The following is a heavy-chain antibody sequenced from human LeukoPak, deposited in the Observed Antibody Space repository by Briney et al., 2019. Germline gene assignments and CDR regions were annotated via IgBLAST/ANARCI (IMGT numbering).Heavy chain of an antibody. J-gene: IGHJ4*02. CDR1: GGSISSGDYY. V-gene: IGHV4-30-4*01. D-gene: IGHD3-10*01. Sequence: SETLSLTCTVSGGSISSGDYYWSWIRQPPRKGLEWIGYIYYSGSTYYNPSLKSRVTISVDTSKNQFSLKLSSVTAADTAVYYCARDGSGSLKYWGQGTLVTVSS. CDR2: IYYSGST. CDR3: ARDGSGSLKY.